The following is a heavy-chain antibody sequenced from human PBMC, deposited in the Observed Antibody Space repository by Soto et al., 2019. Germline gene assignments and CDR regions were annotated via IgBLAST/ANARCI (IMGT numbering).Heavy chain of an antibody. CDR2: ISASGDST. V-gene: IGHV3-23*01. CDR1: GFSFTTYV. CDR3: ANGAWGGEHHTNIYYFDV. Sequence: EVQLLESGGGLVQPGESLRLSCAASGFSFTTYVMGWVRQAPGMGLEWVSGISASGDSTFYAESVEGRFTISRDNYKNTLYLQMRRMSVEDAAIYHCANGAWGGEHHTNIYYFDVRGKGTLVAVCS. D-gene: IGHD1-26*01. J-gene: IGHJ4*02.